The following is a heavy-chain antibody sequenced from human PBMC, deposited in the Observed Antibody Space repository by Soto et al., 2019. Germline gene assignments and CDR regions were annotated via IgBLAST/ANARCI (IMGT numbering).Heavy chain of an antibody. CDR2: IYYSGST. J-gene: IGHJ4*02. CDR1: GGSISSSSYY. Sequence: SETLSLTCTVSGGSISSSSYYWGWIRQPPGKGLEWIGSIYYSGSTYYNPSLKSRVTISVDTSKNQFSLKLSSVTAADTAVYYCARHRESYDFWSGYSLRDEYYFDYWGQGTLVTVSS. V-gene: IGHV4-39*01. D-gene: IGHD3-3*01. CDR3: ARHRESYDFWSGYSLRDEYYFDY.